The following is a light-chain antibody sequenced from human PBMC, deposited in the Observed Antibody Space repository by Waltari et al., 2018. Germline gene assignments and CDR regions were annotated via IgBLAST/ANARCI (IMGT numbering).Light chain of an antibody. J-gene: IGLJ3*02. V-gene: IGLV1-47*01. CDR3: AAWDDSLRNWV. Sequence: QSVLTQPPSASGTPVQRVSISRSGTSSNIANHFVFWYQQFPGTAAKLLIYRNTHRPSGAPDRFSGSKSGTSASLAISGLRSEDEADYYCAAWDDSLRNWVFGGGTKLTVL. CDR1: SSNIANHF. CDR2: RNT.